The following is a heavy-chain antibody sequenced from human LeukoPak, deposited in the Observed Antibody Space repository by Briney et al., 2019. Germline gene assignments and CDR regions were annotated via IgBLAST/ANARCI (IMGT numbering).Heavy chain of an antibody. D-gene: IGHD1-26*01. CDR3: AAVKYSGSKLLDY. V-gene: IGHV1-58*02. Sequence: GASVKVSCKASGFTFTSSAMQWVRQARGQRLEWIGWIVVGSGNTNYAQKFQERVTITRDMSTSTAYMELSSLRSEDTAVYYCAAVKYSGSKLLDYRGQGTLVTVSS. CDR2: IVVGSGNT. J-gene: IGHJ4*02. CDR1: GFTFTSSA.